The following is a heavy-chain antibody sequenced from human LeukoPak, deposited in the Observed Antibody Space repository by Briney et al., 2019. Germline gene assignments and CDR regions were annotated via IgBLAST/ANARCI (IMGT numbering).Heavy chain of an antibody. V-gene: IGHV3-48*04. CDR3: ARETYDSALDY. CDR1: GFTFDDYA. D-gene: IGHD3-22*01. J-gene: IGHJ4*02. Sequence: QAGGSLRLSCAASGFTFDDYAMHWVRQAPGKGLEWVSYISSSSSTIYYAVSVKGRFTISRDNAKNSLYLQMNSLRAEDAAVYYCARETYDSALDYWGQGTLVTVSS. CDR2: ISSSSSTI.